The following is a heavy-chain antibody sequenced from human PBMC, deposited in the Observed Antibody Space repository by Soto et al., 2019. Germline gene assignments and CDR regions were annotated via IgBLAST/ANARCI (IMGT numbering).Heavy chain of an antibody. CDR2: TYYRSKWHN. V-gene: IGHV6-1*01. D-gene: IGHD6-19*01. CDR1: GDSVSSNSAA. J-gene: IGHJ6*02. Sequence: PSQTLSLTCAISGDSVSSNSAAWNWIRQSPSRGLEWLGRTYYRSKWHNDYAVSVKSRITINPDTSKNQFSLQLNSVTPEDTAVYYCARGPWSIAVADYYYYGMDVWGQGTTVTVSS. CDR3: ARGPWSIAVADYYYYGMDV.